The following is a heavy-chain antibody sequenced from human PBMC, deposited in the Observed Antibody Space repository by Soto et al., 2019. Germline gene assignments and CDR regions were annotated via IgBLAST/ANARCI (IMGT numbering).Heavy chain of an antibody. J-gene: IGHJ4*02. CDR1: GGSVSSGSYY. CDR3: ASDVSIAARAFDY. CDR2: MYNTGST. Sequence: PSETLSLTCTVSGGSVSSGSYYWSWIRQPPGKGLEWIGYMYNTGSTIYNPSLKSRVTISVDTSKNQFSLKLSSVTAADTAVYYCASDVSIAARAFDYWGQGTLVTVSS. V-gene: IGHV4-61*01. D-gene: IGHD6-6*01.